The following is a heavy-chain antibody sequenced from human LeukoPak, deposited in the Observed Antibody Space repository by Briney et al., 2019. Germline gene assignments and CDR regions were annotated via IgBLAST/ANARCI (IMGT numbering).Heavy chain of an antibody. J-gene: IGHJ6*03. Sequence: PGGSLRLSCAVSGFTFSDYWMSWVRQAPGKGLEWVANIKQDGSEKYYVDSVKGRFTISRDSAQNSVDLQMNSLRAEDTAVYYCARGFGSSIPYSYYYYLDVWGKGTTVTVSS. CDR1: GFTFSDYW. CDR2: IKQDGSEK. CDR3: ARGFGSSIPYSYYYYLDV. V-gene: IGHV3-7*01. D-gene: IGHD6-6*01.